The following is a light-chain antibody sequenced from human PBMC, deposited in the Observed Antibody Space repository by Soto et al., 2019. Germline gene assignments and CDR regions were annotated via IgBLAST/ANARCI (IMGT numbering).Light chain of an antibody. V-gene: IGKV1-39*01. CDR1: QSISTY. J-gene: IGKJ5*01. CDR3: QQYNKWPLT. Sequence: DIPMTQTASSPSVSVGESVTITSRARQSISTYVNWYQQKPGKAPKLLIYAASSVQSGVPSRFSGSGSGTDFTLSISSLQPEDFATYYCQQYNKWPLTFGQGTRLEI. CDR2: AAS.